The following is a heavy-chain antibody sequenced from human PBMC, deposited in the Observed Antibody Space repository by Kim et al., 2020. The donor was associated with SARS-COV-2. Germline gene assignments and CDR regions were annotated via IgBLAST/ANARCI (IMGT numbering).Heavy chain of an antibody. CDR1: GFTFSSYS. V-gene: IGHV3-21*01. CDR3: ARGKAAAGTGLFDP. Sequence: GGSLRLSCAASGFTFSSYSMNWVRRAPGKGLEWVSSISSSSSYIYYADSVKGRFTISRDNAKNSLYLQMNSLRAEDTAVYYCARGKAAAGTGLFDPWGQGTLVTVSS. J-gene: IGHJ5*02. D-gene: IGHD6-13*01. CDR2: ISSSSSYI.